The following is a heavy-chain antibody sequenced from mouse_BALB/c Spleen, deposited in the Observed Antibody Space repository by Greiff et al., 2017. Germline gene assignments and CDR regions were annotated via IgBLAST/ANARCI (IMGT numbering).Heavy chain of an antibody. CDR3: ARREAYYGSSYFDY. Sequence: VQLKQSGPGLVKPSQSLSLTCSVTGYSITSGYYWNWIRQFPGNKLEWMGYISYDGSNNYNPSLKNRISITRDTSKNQFFLKLNSVTTEDTATYYCARREAYYGSSYFDYWGQGTTLTVSS. D-gene: IGHD1-1*01. J-gene: IGHJ2*01. CDR2: ISYDGSN. CDR1: GYSITSGYY. V-gene: IGHV3-6*02.